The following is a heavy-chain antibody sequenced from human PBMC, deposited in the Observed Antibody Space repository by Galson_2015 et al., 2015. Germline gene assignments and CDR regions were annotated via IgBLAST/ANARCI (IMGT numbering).Heavy chain of an antibody. D-gene: IGHD2-15*01. CDR1: GFTFSSYA. V-gene: IGHV3-30-3*01. Sequence: SLRLSCAASGFTFSSYAMHWVRQAPGKGLEWVAVISYDGSNKYYADSVKGRFTISRDNSKNTLYLQMNSLRAEDTAVYYCARGGLAKVVDYWGQGTLVTVSS. CDR2: ISYDGSNK. CDR3: ARGGLAKVVDY. J-gene: IGHJ4*02.